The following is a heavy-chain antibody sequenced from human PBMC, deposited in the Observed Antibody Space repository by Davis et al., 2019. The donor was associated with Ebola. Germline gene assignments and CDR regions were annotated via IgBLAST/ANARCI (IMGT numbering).Heavy chain of an antibody. CDR2: TYYSSKWYH. CDR3: ASFGWTSRGIEY. J-gene: IGHJ4*02. Sequence: PSETLSLTCAISGDSVSTNSAAWNWIRQSPSRGLVWLGRTYYSSKWYHDYATSVKSRLTINPDTSRNQLSLQLNSVTADDTAVYYCASFGWTSRGIEYWGQGILVTVSS. V-gene: IGHV6-1*01. CDR1: GDSVSTNSAA. D-gene: IGHD6-19*01.